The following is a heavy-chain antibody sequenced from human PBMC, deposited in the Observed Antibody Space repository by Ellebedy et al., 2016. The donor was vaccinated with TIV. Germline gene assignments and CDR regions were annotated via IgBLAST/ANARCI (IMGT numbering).Heavy chain of an antibody. J-gene: IGHJ4*02. CDR1: VFTFSVYT. Sequence: GGSLRLXXAASVFTFSVYTMNWVRQAPGKGLEWVASISPRSPYMFYTDSVKGRFTISRDNAKNSLYLQMNTLTAEDTAVYYCASAIVNPYFDYWGPGTLVAVSS. CDR2: ISPRSPYM. CDR3: ASAIVNPYFDY. D-gene: IGHD1-14*01. V-gene: IGHV3-21*01.